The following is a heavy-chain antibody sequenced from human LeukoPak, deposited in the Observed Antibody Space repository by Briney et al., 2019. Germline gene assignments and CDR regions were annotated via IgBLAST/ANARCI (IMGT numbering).Heavy chain of an antibody. D-gene: IGHD1-26*01. Sequence: PSETLSLTCTVSGGSISSYYWSWIRQPPGKGLEWIGYIYYSGSTNYNPSLKSRVTISVDTSKNQFSLKLSSVTATDTAVYYCARARIDQFDPWGQGTLVTASS. CDR3: ARARIDQFDP. CDR2: IYYSGST. V-gene: IGHV4-59*01. CDR1: GGSISSYY. J-gene: IGHJ5*02.